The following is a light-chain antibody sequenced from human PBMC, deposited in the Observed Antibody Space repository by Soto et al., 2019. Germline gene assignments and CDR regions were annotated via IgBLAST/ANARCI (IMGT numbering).Light chain of an antibody. Sequence: QSVLTQPAPVSGSPGQSITISCTGTSSDVGNYNYVSWYQQHPGKAPQLMIFQVSNRASGVSNRFSGSKPGDTASLTISGLQAEDEADYYCSSYTTSSTLYVFGTGTKVTVL. V-gene: IGLV2-14*01. J-gene: IGLJ1*01. CDR3: SSYTTSSTLYV. CDR2: QVS. CDR1: SSDVGNYNY.